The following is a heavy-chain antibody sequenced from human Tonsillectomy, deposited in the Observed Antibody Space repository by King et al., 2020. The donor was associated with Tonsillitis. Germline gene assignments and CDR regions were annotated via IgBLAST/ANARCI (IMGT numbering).Heavy chain of an antibody. CDR3: ARSIAVADPFDY. Sequence: VQLVESGGGVVQPGRSLRLSCAASGITFSSYAMHWVRQAPGKGLEWVAVISFDGSNKFYADSVKGRFTISRDNSKNTLSLHMNTLRGEDTAVYYCARSIAVADPFDYWGQGTLVTVSS. CDR2: ISFDGSNK. D-gene: IGHD6-19*01. V-gene: IGHV3-30*04. CDR1: GITFSSYA. J-gene: IGHJ4*02.